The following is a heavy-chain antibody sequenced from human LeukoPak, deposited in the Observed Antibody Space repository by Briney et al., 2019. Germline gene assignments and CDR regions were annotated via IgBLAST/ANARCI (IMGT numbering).Heavy chain of an antibody. J-gene: IGHJ4*02. CDR3: ARDTGQVIDFDY. CDR1: EFTLSSSY. V-gene: IGHV3-66*01. Sequence: PGGSLRLSCVASEFTLSSSYMSWVRQAPGKGLEWVSTISSDGSTYYADSVKGRFTISRDNSKNTLYLQMNSLRAEDTAVYYCARDTGQVIDFDYWGQGTLVTVSS. D-gene: IGHD2-21*01. CDR2: ISSDGST.